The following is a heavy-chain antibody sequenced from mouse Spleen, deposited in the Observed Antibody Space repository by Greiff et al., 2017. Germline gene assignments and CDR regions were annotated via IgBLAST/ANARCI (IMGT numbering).Heavy chain of an antibody. CDR3: TTYGSSSHYFDY. V-gene: IGHV14-4*01. Sequence: EVQGVESGAELVRPGASVKLSCTASGFNIKDDYMHWVKQRPEQGLEWIGWIDPENGDTEYASKFQGKATITADTSSNTAYLQLSSLTSEDTAVYYCTTYGSSSHYFDYWGQGTTLTVSS. J-gene: IGHJ2*01. CDR1: GFNIKDDY. CDR2: IDPENGDT. D-gene: IGHD1-1*01.